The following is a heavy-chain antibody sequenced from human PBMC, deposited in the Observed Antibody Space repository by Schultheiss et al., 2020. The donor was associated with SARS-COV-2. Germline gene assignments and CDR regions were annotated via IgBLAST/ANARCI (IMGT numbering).Heavy chain of an antibody. J-gene: IGHJ6*02. Sequence: GGSLRLSCAASGFTFSSYEMNWVRQAPGKGLVWVSRINSDGSSTGYADSVKGRFTISRDNAKNTLYLQMNSLRAEDTAVYYCARRDGYNVGGFYYHYYGMDVWGQGTTVTVSS. V-gene: IGHV3-74*01. CDR1: GFTFSSYE. CDR3: ARRDGYNVGGFYYHYYGMDV. D-gene: IGHD5-24*01. CDR2: INSDGSST.